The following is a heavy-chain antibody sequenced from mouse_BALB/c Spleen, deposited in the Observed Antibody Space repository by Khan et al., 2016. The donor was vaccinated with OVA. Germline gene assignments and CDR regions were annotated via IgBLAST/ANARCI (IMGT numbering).Heavy chain of an antibody. V-gene: IGHV9-3-1*01. CDR2: IYTYTGEP. CDR1: GYTFTNYG. Sequence: QIQLVQSGPELKKPGETVKISCKASGYTFTNYGMNWVKQAPGKGLKWMGWIYTYTGEPTYADDFKGRFAFSLASSASTAYLQINNLTNEDTATYFCARGSSRAMDYWGQGTSVTSSS. D-gene: IGHD1-1*01. J-gene: IGHJ4*01. CDR3: ARGSSRAMDY.